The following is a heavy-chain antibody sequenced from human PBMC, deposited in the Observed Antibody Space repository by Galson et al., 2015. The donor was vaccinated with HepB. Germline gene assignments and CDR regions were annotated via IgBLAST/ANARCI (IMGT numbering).Heavy chain of an antibody. CDR2: IWYDGSNK. Sequence: SLRLSCAASGFTFSSYSMNWVRQAPGKGLEWVAVIWYDGSNKYYADSVKGRFTISRDNSKNTLYLQMNSLRAEDTAVYYCARPYGDYGAYYFDYWGQGTLVTVSS. CDR3: ARPYGDYGAYYFDY. V-gene: IGHV3-33*08. J-gene: IGHJ4*02. CDR1: GFTFSSYS. D-gene: IGHD4-17*01.